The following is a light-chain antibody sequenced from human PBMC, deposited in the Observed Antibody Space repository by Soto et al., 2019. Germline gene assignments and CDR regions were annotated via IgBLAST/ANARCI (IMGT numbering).Light chain of an antibody. CDR1: QSISSW. Sequence: DIQMTQSPSTLSASVGDRVSITSRASQSISSWLAWYQQKKGQAPKILIYDASSLESGVPSRFRGSGSGTEFTLTISSLQPDDFSTYYCQQYDTSPVTFGQGTRLEIK. CDR2: DAS. V-gene: IGKV1-5*01. J-gene: IGKJ5*01. CDR3: QQYDTSPVT.